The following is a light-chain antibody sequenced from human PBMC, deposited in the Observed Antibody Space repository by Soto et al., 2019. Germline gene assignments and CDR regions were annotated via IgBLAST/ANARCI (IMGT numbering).Light chain of an antibody. CDR3: QQYNNWPPDRT. Sequence: EIVMTQSPATLSVSPGERATLSCRASQSVGSNLAWYQQKPGQAPRLLIYGASTRATGIPARFSGSGSGTEFPLNISCLQSEAFATYFCQQYNNWPPDRTFGQGTKVEIK. CDR2: GAS. V-gene: IGKV3-15*01. J-gene: IGKJ1*01. CDR1: QSVGSN.